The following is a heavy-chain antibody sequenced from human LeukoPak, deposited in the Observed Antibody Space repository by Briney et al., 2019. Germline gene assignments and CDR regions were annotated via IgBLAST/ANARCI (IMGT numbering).Heavy chain of an antibody. CDR3: ARPVGYDFWSGSPYYFDY. D-gene: IGHD3-3*01. J-gene: IGHJ4*02. CDR2: IKQDGSEK. V-gene: IGHV3-7*01. Sequence: GGSLRLSCAASGFTFSSCAMSWVRQAPGKGLEWVANIKQDGSEKYYVDSVKGRFTISRDNAKNSLYLQMNSLRAEDTAVYYCARPVGYDFWSGSPYYFDYWGQGTLVTVSS. CDR1: GFTFSSCA.